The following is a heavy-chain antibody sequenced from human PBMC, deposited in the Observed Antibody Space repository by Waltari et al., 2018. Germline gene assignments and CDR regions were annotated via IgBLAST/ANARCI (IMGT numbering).Heavy chain of an antibody. CDR3: ASTGGSSWYRGYYYYGMDV. V-gene: IGHV3-30*01. CDR2: ISYDGSNK. Sequence: QVQLVESGGGVVQPGRSLRLSCAASGFTFSSYAMHWVRQAPGKGLEWVAVISYDGSNKYYADSVKCRFTISRDNSKNTLYLQMNSRRAEDTAVYYCASTGGSSWYRGYYYYGMDVWGQGTTVTVSS. D-gene: IGHD6-13*01. CDR1: GFTFSSYA. J-gene: IGHJ6*02.